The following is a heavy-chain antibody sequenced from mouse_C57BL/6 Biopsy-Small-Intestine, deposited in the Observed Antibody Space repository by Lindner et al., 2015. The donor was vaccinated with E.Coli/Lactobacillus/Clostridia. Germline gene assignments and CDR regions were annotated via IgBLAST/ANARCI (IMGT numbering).Heavy chain of an antibody. J-gene: IGHJ3*01. D-gene: IGHD2-3*01. CDR3: ASARGDGSFAY. CDR2: IWTLGNT. V-gene: IGHV2-6*01. CDR1: GFSLTSFG. Sequence: VQLQESGPGLVXPSQSLSITCTVSGFSLTSFGVDWVRQSPGKGLEWLGVIWTLGNTNYNSALKSRLSISKDNSKSQVFLKMDSLQTDDTAMYYCASARGDGSFAYWGQGTLVTVSA.